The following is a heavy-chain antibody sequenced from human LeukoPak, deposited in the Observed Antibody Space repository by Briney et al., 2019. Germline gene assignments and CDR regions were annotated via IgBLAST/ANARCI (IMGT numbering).Heavy chain of an antibody. Sequence: GGSLRLSCAASGFTFSSYWMHWVRQAPGKGLVWVSAISGSISGSDDSTYYADSVKGRFTISRDNSKNTLYLQMNSLRVEDTAVYYCAKGAGYSYGWTDYWGQGTLVTVSS. CDR3: AKGAGYSYGWTDY. V-gene: IGHV3-23*01. D-gene: IGHD5-18*01. J-gene: IGHJ4*02. CDR2: ISGSISGSDDST. CDR1: GFTFSSYW.